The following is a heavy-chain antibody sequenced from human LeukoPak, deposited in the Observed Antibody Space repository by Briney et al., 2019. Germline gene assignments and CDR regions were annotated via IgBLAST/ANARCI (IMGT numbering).Heavy chain of an antibody. J-gene: IGHJ4*02. D-gene: IGHD5-18*01. CDR3: AKLPQRVDTTTVVY. CDR2: TSSSGGST. V-gene: IGHV3-23*01. Sequence: PGGSLRLSCAASGFTSGFTFSNFAMTWVRQAPGKGLEWVSTTSSSGGSTYYADTVKGRSTISRDNSKNTLYLQMSSLRAEDTAVYYCAKLPQRVDTTTVVYWGQGTLVTVSS. CDR1: GFTFSNFA.